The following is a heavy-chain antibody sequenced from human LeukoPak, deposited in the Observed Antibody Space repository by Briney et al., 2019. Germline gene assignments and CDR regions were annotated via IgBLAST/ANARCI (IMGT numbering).Heavy chain of an antibody. CDR2: ISTSNSYI. D-gene: IGHD6-19*01. V-gene: IGHV3-21*01. J-gene: IGHJ4*02. CDR1: GFTFSSYP. Sequence: GGSLRLSCAASGFTFSSYPLNWVRQAPGKGLEWVSSISTSNSYIYYADSVKGRFTISRDNAKNSLYLQMNSLRDEDTAVYYCARGDPYSSGFGDYWGQGTLVTVSS. CDR3: ARGDPYSSGFGDY.